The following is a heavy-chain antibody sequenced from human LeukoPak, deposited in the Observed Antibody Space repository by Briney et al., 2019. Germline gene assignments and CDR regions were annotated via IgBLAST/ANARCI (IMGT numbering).Heavy chain of an antibody. CDR2: ISYDGSNK. D-gene: IGHD3-9*01. CDR3: ASLTKGNRHFDL. Sequence: PGGSLRPSCAASGFTFSTYAMHWVRQAPGKGLEWVAVISYDGSNKYYADSVKGRFTISRDNSKNTLYLQMNSLRAEDTAVYYCASLTKGNRHFDLWGRGTLVTVSS. J-gene: IGHJ2*01. CDR1: GFTFSTYA. V-gene: IGHV3-30*04.